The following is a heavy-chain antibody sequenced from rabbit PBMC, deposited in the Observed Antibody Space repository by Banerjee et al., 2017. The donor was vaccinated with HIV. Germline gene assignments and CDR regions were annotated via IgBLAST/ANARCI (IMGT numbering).Heavy chain of an antibody. V-gene: IGHV1S45*01. Sequence: QEQLEESGGGLVKPGRSLTLTCTASGFSFSDKYVMCWVRQAPGKGLEWIACINTSSGNTVYASWAKGRFTISKTSSTTVTLQMTSLTAADTATYFCGRDRDGDAGYGSLALWGQGTLVTVS. CDR3: GRDRDGDAGYGSLAL. D-gene: IGHD6-1*01. J-gene: IGHJ4*01. CDR2: INTSSGNT. CDR1: GFSFSDKYV.